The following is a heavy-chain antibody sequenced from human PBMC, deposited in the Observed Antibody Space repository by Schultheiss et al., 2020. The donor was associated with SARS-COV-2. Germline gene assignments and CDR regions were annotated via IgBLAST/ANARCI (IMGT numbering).Heavy chain of an antibody. CDR1: GGSFSGYY. V-gene: IGHV4-34*01. Sequence: SETLSLTCAVYGGSFSGYYWSWIRQPPGKGLEWIGYIYYSGSTYYNPSLKSRVTISVDRSKNQFSLKLSSVTAADTAVYYCAGGVGDTAMVRRAYYFDYWGQGTLVTVSS. CDR3: AGGVGDTAMVRRAYYFDY. D-gene: IGHD5-18*01. CDR2: IYYSGST. J-gene: IGHJ4*02.